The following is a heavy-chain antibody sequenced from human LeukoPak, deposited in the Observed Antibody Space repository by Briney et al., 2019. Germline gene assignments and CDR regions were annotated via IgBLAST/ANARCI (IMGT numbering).Heavy chain of an antibody. Sequence: HPGGSLRLSCAASGFTFSSHGMSWVRQAPGKGLEWVSAISGSGGSTYYADSVKGRFTISRDNSKNTLYLQMNSLRAEDTAVYYCAKCILTGYYKGYMDVWGKGTTVTISS. CDR1: GFTFSSHG. CDR3: AKCILTGYYKGYMDV. V-gene: IGHV3-23*01. D-gene: IGHD3-9*01. CDR2: ISGSGGST. J-gene: IGHJ6*03.